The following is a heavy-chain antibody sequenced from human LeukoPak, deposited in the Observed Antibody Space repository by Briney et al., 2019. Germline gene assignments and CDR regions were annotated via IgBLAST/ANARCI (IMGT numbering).Heavy chain of an antibody. V-gene: IGHV4-34*01. CDR3: ARGPTISETGYFDY. CDR1: GGSFSAYC. Sequence: SETLSLTCAVYGGSFSAYCWSWIRQSPGKGLEWIAEINHRGDTNYNPSVKSRVSISVDTSKNQFSLKVTSLTAADTAVYYCARGPTISETGYFDYWGQGTLVTVSS. J-gene: IGHJ4*03. D-gene: IGHD1-1*01. CDR2: INHRGDT.